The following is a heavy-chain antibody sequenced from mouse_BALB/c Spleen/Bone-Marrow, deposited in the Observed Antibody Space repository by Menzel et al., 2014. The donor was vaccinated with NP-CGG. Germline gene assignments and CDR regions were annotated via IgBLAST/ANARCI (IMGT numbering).Heavy chain of an antibody. Sequence: LVESGAELVKPGASVKLSCKASGYTFTSYWMHWVKQRPGQGLEWIGEINPSNGRTNYNEKFKNNATLTVDKSSSTAYMQLSSLTSEDSAVYYCARRNGDYWGQGTTLTVSS. CDR2: INPSNGRT. CDR3: ARRNGDY. CDR1: GYTFTSYW. J-gene: IGHJ2*01. V-gene: IGHV1S81*02.